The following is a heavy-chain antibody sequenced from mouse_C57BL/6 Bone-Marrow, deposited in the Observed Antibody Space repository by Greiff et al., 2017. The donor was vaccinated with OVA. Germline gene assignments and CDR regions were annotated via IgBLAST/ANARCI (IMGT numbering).Heavy chain of an antibody. D-gene: IGHD1-1*01. CDR3: ARVGYYGSSAWFAY. Sequence: EVKLVESEGGLVQPGSSMKLSCTASGFTFSDYYMAWVRQVPEKGLEWVANINYDGSSTYYLDSLKSRFIISRDNAKNILYLQMSSLKSEDTATYYCARVGYYGSSAWFAYWGQGTLVTVSA. CDR1: GFTFSDYY. V-gene: IGHV5-16*01. J-gene: IGHJ3*01. CDR2: INYDGSST.